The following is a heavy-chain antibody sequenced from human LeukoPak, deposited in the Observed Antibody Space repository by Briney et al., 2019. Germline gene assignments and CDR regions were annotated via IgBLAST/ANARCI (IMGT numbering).Heavy chain of an antibody. CDR3: ARGYYTVTSSSVVNWFDP. J-gene: IGHJ5*02. CDR1: GYTFTGYD. D-gene: IGHD4-17*01. Sequence: ASVKVSCKASGYTFTGYDINWVQQATGQGLEWMGWMNPKNTNTGYAQKFQGRVTMTRNTSISTAYMELSSLRSEDTAVYYCARGYYTVTSSSVVNWFDPWGQGTLVTVSS. CDR2: MNPKNTNT. V-gene: IGHV1-8*01.